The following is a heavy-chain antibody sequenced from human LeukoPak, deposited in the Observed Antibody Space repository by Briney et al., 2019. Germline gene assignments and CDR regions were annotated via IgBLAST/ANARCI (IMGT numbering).Heavy chain of an antibody. CDR2: IKQDGNEK. V-gene: IGHV3-7*01. J-gene: IGHJ4*02. CDR3: ARDLFPLVTNFGVLSYFDY. D-gene: IGHD3-3*01. Sequence: GGSLRLSCAASGFTFSSYYMSWVRQAPGKGLEWVANIKQDGNEKYYVDSVNGRFTISRDNAKNSLSLQMNTLRVEDTAVYYCARDLFPLVTNFGVLSYFDYWGQGTLVTVSS. CDR1: GFTFSSYY.